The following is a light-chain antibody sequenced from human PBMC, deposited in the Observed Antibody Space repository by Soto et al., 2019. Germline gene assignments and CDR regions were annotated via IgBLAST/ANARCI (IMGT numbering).Light chain of an antibody. J-gene: IGKJ1*01. Sequence: DIQMTQSPSSLSASVGDRVTITCRASQSISTYLNWYQQKLGKAPKLMIYAASILHTGVPSRFSGSGSGTDFTLTISSLQPEDFATYYCQQSDSRRWTFGPGTKVDIK. CDR2: AAS. CDR3: QQSDSRRWT. CDR1: QSISTY. V-gene: IGKV1-39*01.